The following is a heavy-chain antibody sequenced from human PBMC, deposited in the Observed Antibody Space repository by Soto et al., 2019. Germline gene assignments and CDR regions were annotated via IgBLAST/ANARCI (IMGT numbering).Heavy chain of an antibody. D-gene: IGHD5-18*01. CDR3: ARASGLYSYGTPTPDY. CDR1: GGSISSGGYY. Sequence: PSETLSLTCTVSGGSISSGGYYWSWIRQPPGKGLEWIGEINHSGSTNYNPSLKSRVTISVDTSKNQFSLKLSSVTAADTAVYYCARASGLYSYGTPTPDYWGQGTLVTVSS. V-gene: IGHV4-39*07. J-gene: IGHJ4*02. CDR2: INHSGST.